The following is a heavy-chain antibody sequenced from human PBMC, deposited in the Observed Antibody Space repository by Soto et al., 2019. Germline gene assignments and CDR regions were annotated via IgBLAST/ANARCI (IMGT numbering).Heavy chain of an antibody. CDR1: GGSLSSGGYY. V-gene: IGHV4-31*03. CDR3: AREGEYGDYVVDY. CDR2: IYYSGST. Sequence: QVQLQESGPGLVKPSQTLSLTCTVSGGSLSSGGYYWSWIRQHPGKGLEWIGYIYYSGSTYYNPSLQSRVTMSIDTSKNYFSLNLRSVTVADTAVYYCAREGEYGDYVVDYWGQGTLVTVSS. D-gene: IGHD4-17*01. J-gene: IGHJ4*02.